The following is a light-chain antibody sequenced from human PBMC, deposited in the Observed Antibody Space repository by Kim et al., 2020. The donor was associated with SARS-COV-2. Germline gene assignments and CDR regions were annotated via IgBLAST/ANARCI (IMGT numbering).Light chain of an antibody. J-gene: IGLJ1*01. V-gene: IGLV2-14*03. CDR2: DVS. CDR1: SSDIGGYNF. Sequence: GQSITISCTGTSSDIGGYNFVSWYQQHPGEAPKVMIYDVSHRPSGVSDRFSGSKSDNTASLTISGLQAEDEADYYCSSYTVRSTYVFGTGTKVTVL. CDR3: SSYTVRSTYV.